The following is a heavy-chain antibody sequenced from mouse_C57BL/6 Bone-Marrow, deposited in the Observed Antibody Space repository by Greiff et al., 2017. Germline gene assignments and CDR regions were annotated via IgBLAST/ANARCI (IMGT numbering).Heavy chain of an antibody. CDR2: INPDSSTI. CDR1: GVDFSRYW. J-gene: IGHJ1*03. V-gene: IGHV4-1*01. D-gene: IGHD1-1*01. CDR3: ARVTTVVATRYFDV. Sequence: APGGVDFSRYWMSWVRRAPGKGLEWIGEINPDSSTINYAPSLKDKFIISRDNAKNTLYLQMSKVRSEDTALYYCARVTTVVATRYFDVWGTGTTVTVSS.